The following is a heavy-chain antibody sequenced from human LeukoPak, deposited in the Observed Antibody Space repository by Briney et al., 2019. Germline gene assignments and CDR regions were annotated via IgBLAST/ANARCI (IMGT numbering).Heavy chain of an antibody. D-gene: IGHD4/OR15-4a*01. CDR1: GYTFTTYY. J-gene: IGHJ4*02. Sequence: SVKVSCKASGYTFTTYYMHWVRQAPGQGLEWMGRIIPIFGAANYAQKFQGRVTITTDESTSTAYMELSSLRSEDTAVYYCATSMVHGGNYHWGQGTLVTVSS. V-gene: IGHV1-69*05. CDR2: IIPIFGAA. CDR3: ATSMVHGGNYH.